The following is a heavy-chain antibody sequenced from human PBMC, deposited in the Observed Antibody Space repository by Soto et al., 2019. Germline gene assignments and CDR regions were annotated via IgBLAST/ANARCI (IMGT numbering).Heavy chain of an antibody. Sequence: GGSLRLSCATSGFTFSNFDMHWVRQVPGKGLEWVSAIGAARDPYYLGSVKGRFTISRENAKNSVYLQMNDLRTGDSAVYYCARAYTGWLSRRADYYCAMDVCGQGTMVTVSS. V-gene: IGHV3-13*05. D-gene: IGHD6-19*01. J-gene: IGHJ6*02. CDR1: GFTFSNFD. CDR3: ARAYTGWLSRRADYYCAMDV. CDR2: IGAARDP.